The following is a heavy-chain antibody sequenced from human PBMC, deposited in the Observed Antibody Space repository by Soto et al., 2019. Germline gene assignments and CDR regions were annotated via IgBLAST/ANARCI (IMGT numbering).Heavy chain of an antibody. V-gene: IGHV6-1*01. J-gene: IGHJ3*01. Sequence: PSQTLSLTCAISGDSVSSNSVAWNWIRQSPSRGPEWLGRTYYRSKWYNDYAVSVKSRMTINPDTSKNQFSLQLNSVTPEDTAVYYCARKMGIRAFDVWGQGTMVNVSS. CDR2: TYYRSKWYN. CDR3: ARKMGIRAFDV. CDR1: GDSVSSNSVA. D-gene: IGHD6-13*01.